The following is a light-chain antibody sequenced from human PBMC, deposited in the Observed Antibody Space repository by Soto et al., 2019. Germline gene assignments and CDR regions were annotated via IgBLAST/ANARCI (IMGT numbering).Light chain of an antibody. V-gene: IGLV1-51*01. CDR3: GTWDGSLSAVA. CDR1: SSNIGNEY. Sequence: QPVLTQPPSVSAAPGQKVTISCSGSSSNIGNEYVSWYQQLPGTAPKLLIYDNNQRPSGIPDRFSGSKSGTSATLGITGLQTGDEADYYCGTWDGSLSAVAFGGGTKVTVL. CDR2: DNN. J-gene: IGLJ2*01.